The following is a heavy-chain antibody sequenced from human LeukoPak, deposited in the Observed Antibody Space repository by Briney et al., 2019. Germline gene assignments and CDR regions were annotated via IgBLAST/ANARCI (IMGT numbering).Heavy chain of an antibody. V-gene: IGHV3-7*01. J-gene: IGHJ4*02. CDR1: GFTFSSYW. CDR3: AREGSGYYYDY. D-gene: IGHD3-22*01. Sequence: GGSLRLSCAASGFTFSSYWMSWVRQAPGKGLEWVANIKQDGSEKYYVDSMKGRFTISRDNAKNSLYLQMNSLRAEDTAVYYCAREGSGYYYDYWGQGTLVTVSS. CDR2: IKQDGSEK.